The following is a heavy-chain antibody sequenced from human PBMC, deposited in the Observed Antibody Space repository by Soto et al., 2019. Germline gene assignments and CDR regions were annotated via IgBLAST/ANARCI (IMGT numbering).Heavy chain of an antibody. V-gene: IGHV3-23*01. CDR3: ARWSYLDY. J-gene: IGHJ4*02. CDR1: GFSFGSYA. CDR2: ISGSDGKT. D-gene: IGHD3-3*01. Sequence: PGGSLRLSWAASGFSFGSYALSGVRQAPGKGLEWVSTISGSDGKTFYADSVKGRFSISRDTSQSTLYLQMNSLRADDTAMYYCARWSYLDYWGQGTRVTVSS.